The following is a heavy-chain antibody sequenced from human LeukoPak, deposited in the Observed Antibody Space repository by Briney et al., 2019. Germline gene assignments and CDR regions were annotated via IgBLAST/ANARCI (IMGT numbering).Heavy chain of an antibody. J-gene: IGHJ4*02. D-gene: IGHD2-2*01. Sequence: SETLSLTCAVYGGSFSGYYWSWIRQPPGKGLEWIGEINHSESTNYNPSLKSRVTISVDTSKNQFSLKLSSVTAADTAVYYCARGRRGNIVVVPAALGVYYFDYWGQGTLVTVSS. CDR2: INHSEST. CDR1: GGSFSGYY. V-gene: IGHV4-34*01. CDR3: ARGRRGNIVVVPAALGVYYFDY.